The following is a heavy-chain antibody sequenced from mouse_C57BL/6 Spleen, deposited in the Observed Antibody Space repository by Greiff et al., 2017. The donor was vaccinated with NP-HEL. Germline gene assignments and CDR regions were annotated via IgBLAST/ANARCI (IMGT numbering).Heavy chain of an antibody. CDR2: INPNNGGT. Sequence: VQLQQSGPELVKPGASVKLPCKASGYTFTDYNMDWVKQSHGKSLEWIGDINPNNGGTIYNQKFKGKATLTVDKSSSTAYMELRSLTSEDTAVYYCARREVNYGGAMDYWGQGTSVTVSS. CDR3: ARREVNYGGAMDY. CDR1: GYTFTDYN. D-gene: IGHD1-1*01. J-gene: IGHJ4*01. V-gene: IGHV1-18*01.